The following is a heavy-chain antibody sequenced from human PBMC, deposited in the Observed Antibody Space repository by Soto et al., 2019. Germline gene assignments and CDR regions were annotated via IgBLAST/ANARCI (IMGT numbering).Heavy chain of an antibody. D-gene: IGHD3-9*01. CDR3: AKAPNLVTHWFDP. CDR1: GITFEEFA. CDR2: INWNSGSI. J-gene: IGHJ5*02. V-gene: IGHV3-9*01. Sequence: EVQLVESGGGLVQPGGSLRLSCAATGITFEEFAIHWVRQAPGKGLEWVSGINWNSGSIGYADSVKGRFTTSRDNAKNSLYLHLNSLRAEDTALYYCAKAPNLVTHWFDPWGQGTLVTVSS.